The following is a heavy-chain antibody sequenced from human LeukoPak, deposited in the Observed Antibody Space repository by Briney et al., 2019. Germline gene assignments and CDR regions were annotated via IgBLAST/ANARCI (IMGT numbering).Heavy chain of an antibody. CDR3: ARERGGSKLSGLYGRDYYYMDD. J-gene: IGHJ6*03. Sequence: SETLSLTCSVSDGSITSSSWSWIRQPPGKGLEWIGYLYPGGTTCNPSLESRVTLSIDTSKKQFSLKLSSVTAADTAVYFCARERGGSKLSGLYGRDYYYMDDWGKGTTVTVSS. V-gene: IGHV4-59*01. CDR1: DGSITSSS. CDR2: LYPGGT. D-gene: IGHD3-16*01.